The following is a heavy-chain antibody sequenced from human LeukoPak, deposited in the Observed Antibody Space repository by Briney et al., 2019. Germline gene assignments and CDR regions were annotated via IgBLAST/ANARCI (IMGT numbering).Heavy chain of an antibody. CDR1: GGSISSYY. D-gene: IGHD3-22*01. CDR3: ARKVLGYGDSSGYYGLYDY. Sequence: SETLSLTCTDSGGSISSYYWSWIRQPPGKGLEWIGYIYYSGSTNYNPSLKSRVTISVDTSKNQFSLKLSSVTAADTAVYYCARKVLGYGDSSGYYGLYDYWGQGTLVTVSS. CDR2: IYYSGST. J-gene: IGHJ4*02. V-gene: IGHV4-59*01.